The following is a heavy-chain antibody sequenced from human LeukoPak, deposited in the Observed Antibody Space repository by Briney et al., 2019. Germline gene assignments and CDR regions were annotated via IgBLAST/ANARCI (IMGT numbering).Heavy chain of an antibody. CDR2: ISSSSSYI. D-gene: IGHD6-6*01. J-gene: IGHJ4*02. Sequence: KSGGSLRLSCAASGFTFSSYSMNWVRQAPGKGLEWVSSISSSSSYIYYADSVKGRFTISRDNAKNSLYLQVNSLRAEDTAVYYCAREAYSSSPNFDYWGQGALVTVSS. V-gene: IGHV3-21*01. CDR1: GFTFSSYS. CDR3: AREAYSSSPNFDY.